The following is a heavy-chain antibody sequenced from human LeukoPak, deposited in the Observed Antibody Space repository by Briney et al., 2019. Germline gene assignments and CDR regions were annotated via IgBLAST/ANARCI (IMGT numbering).Heavy chain of an antibody. CDR3: ASLGYGSGSYYNQPDDY. Sequence: ASVKVSCKASGYTFTGYYMHWVRQAPGQGLEWMGWINPNSGGTNYAQKFQSRVTMTRDTSISTAYMELSRLRSDDTAVYYCASLGYGSGSYYNQPDDYWGQGTLVTVSS. J-gene: IGHJ4*02. V-gene: IGHV1-2*02. CDR2: INPNSGGT. D-gene: IGHD3-10*01. CDR1: GYTFTGYY.